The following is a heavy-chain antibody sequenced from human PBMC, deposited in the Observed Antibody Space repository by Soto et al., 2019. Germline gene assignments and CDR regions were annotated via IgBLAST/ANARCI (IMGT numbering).Heavy chain of an antibody. CDR3: AHTMAPRIFDY. V-gene: IGHV2-5*02. Sequence: SGPTLVNPTRTLTLTCTFSGLSLSTSEGGVGWIRQPPGKALEWLALIYWDDDKRYSPSLKSRLTITKDTSKNQVVLTMTNMEPVDTATYSCAHTMAPRIFDYWGQGTLVTVSS. CDR2: IYWDDDK. CDR1: GLSLSTSEGG. J-gene: IGHJ4*02.